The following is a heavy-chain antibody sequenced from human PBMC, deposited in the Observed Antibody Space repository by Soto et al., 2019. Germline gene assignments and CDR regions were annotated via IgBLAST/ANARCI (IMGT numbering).Heavy chain of an antibody. V-gene: IGHV4-4*02. CDR1: GGSISSSNW. CDR3: ATLLTMVRGRYPPEDY. J-gene: IGHJ4*02. CDR2: IYHSGST. D-gene: IGHD3-10*01. Sequence: QVQLQESGPGLVKPSGTLSLTCAVSGGSISSSNWWSWVRQPPGKGLEWIGEIYHSGSTNYNPSLKIRVTTSVDKSKTQFSLTLSAVTAADTAVYYCATLLTMVRGRYPPEDYWGQGTLVTVSS.